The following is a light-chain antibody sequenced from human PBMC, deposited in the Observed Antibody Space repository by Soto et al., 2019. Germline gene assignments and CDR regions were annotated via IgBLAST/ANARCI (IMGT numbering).Light chain of an antibody. V-gene: IGLV1-44*01. Sequence: QAVVTQPPSASGTPGQRVTISCSGSSSNIGSNTVNWYQQLPGTAPKLLIYNNDQRPSGVPDRFSGSRSGTSASLATSGLQSEDEADYYCAAWDDSLNGWVFGGGTKLTFL. J-gene: IGLJ3*02. CDR1: SSNIGSNT. CDR3: AAWDDSLNGWV. CDR2: NND.